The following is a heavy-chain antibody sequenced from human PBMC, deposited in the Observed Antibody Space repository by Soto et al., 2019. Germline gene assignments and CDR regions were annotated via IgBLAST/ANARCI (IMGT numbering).Heavy chain of an antibody. Sequence: GGSLRLSCAASGFTFSSYAMGWVRQGPGKGLEWVAVVSIGGSTHYADSVRGRFTISRDNSKNTLSLQMNSLTAEDTAVYFCAKRRGAGGHFDYRGEGALVTVSS. CDR3: AKRRGAGGHFDY. D-gene: IGHD2-15*01. V-gene: IGHV3-23*01. CDR1: GFTFSSYA. J-gene: IGHJ4*02. CDR2: VSIGGST.